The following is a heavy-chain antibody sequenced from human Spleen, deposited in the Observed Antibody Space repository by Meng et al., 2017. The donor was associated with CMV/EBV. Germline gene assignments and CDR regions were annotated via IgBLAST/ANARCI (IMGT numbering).Heavy chain of an antibody. J-gene: IGHJ4*02. CDR3: ARDFDGYDFWSGPEY. CDR2: ITPNNGNT. CDR1: GYTFTNYA. Sequence: ASVKVCCKASGYTFTNYAITWVRQAPGQGLAWVGWITPNNGNTDYAQQLQGRVTMTTDTSTSTAYMELSRLRSDDTAVYYCARDFDGYDFWSGPEYWGQGTLVTVSS. D-gene: IGHD3-3*01. V-gene: IGHV1-18*01.